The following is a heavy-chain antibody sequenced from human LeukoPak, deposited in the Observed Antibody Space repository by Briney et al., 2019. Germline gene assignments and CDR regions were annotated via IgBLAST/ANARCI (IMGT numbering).Heavy chain of an antibody. CDR1: GFSFSSHW. V-gene: IGHV3-7*01. D-gene: IGHD3-10*01. J-gene: IGHJ4*02. CDR3: AKDRNPYGSGSYYQDY. Sequence: GGSLRLSCAASGFSFSSHWMGWVRQAPGRGLEWVANIKQDGSEKYYVDSVKGRFTISRDNAKNSLYLQMNSLRFEDTAVYYCAKDRNPYGSGSYYQDYWGQGTLVTVSS. CDR2: IKQDGSEK.